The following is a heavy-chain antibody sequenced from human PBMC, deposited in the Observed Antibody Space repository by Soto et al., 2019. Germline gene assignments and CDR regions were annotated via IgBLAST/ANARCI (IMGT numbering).Heavy chain of an antibody. V-gene: IGHV1-69*13. CDR2: IIPIFGTA. Sequence: SVKVSCKASGGTFSSYAISWVRQAPGQGLEWMGGIIPIFGTANYAQKFQGRVTITADESTSTAYMELSSLRSEDTAVYYCATNPRSSMIVVVPSDYWGQVTLVTVSS. CDR3: ATNPRSSMIVVVPSDY. J-gene: IGHJ4*02. CDR1: GGTFSSYA. D-gene: IGHD3-22*01.